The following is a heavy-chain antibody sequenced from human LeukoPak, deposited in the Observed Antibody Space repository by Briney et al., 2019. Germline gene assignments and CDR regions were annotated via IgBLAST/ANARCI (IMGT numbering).Heavy chain of an antibody. Sequence: PSQTLSLTCAVSGGSISSSGYSWSWIRQPPGKGLEWIGYIHHTGSTYYNPSLKSRVTISVDRSKNQFSLKLSSVTAADTAIYFCARTPTYCGGDCYYFAPWGQGTLVTVSS. CDR2: IHHTGST. V-gene: IGHV4-30-2*01. CDR1: GGSISSSGYS. CDR3: ARTPTYCGGDCYYFAP. J-gene: IGHJ5*02. D-gene: IGHD2-21*02.